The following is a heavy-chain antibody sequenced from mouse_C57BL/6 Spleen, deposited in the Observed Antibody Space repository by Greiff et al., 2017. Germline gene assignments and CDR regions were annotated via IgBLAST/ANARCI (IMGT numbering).Heavy chain of an antibody. J-gene: IGHJ1*03. CDR3: ARGAGSRGWYFDV. D-gene: IGHD1-1*01. CDR2: IDSSDSET. Sequence: QVQLQQPGAELVRPGSSVKLSCKASGYTFTSYWMHWVKQRPIQGLEWIGNIDSSDSETHYNQKFKDKATLTVDKSSSTAYMQLSSLTSEDSAVYYCARGAGSRGWYFDVWGTGTTVTVSS. CDR1: GYTFTSYW. V-gene: IGHV1-52*01.